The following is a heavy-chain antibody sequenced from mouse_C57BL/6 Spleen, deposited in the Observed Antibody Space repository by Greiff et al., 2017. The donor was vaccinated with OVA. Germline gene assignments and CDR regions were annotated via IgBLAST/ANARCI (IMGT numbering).Heavy chain of an antibody. Sequence: EVQLVDSGGDLVKPGGSLKLSCAASGFTFSSYGMSWVRQTPDKRLEWVATISSGGSYTYYPDSVKGRFTISRDNAKNTLYLQMSSLKSEDTAIYYCARRGDYVWFAYWGQGTLVTVSA. CDR1: GFTFSSYG. CDR2: ISSGGSYT. V-gene: IGHV5-6*01. D-gene: IGHD2-4*01. J-gene: IGHJ3*01. CDR3: ARRGDYVWFAY.